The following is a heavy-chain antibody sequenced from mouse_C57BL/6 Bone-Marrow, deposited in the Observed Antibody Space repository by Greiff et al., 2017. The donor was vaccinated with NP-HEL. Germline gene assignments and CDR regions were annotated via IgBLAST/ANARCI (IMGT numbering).Heavy chain of an antibody. CDR3: ARIYYGSFYHFDY. CDR1: GFTFSDYG. Sequence: DVMLVESGGGLVKPGGSLKLSCAASGFTFSDYGMHWVRQAPEKGLEWVAYISSGSSTIYYADTVKGRFTISRDNAKNTLFLQMTSLRSEDTAMYYCARIYYGSFYHFDYWGQGTTLTVSS. CDR2: ISSGSSTI. V-gene: IGHV5-17*01. J-gene: IGHJ2*01. D-gene: IGHD1-1*01.